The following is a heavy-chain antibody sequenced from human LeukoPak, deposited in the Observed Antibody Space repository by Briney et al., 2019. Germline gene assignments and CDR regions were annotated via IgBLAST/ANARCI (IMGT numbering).Heavy chain of an antibody. J-gene: IGHJ6*02. V-gene: IGHV4-59*08. CDR1: GGSISRYF. Sequence: SETLSLTCTVSGGSISRYFWTWIRLPPTKGLEWIGYISSSGSTSYNPSLTSRVTISIDTSKNHFSLKLSSVTAAGTAVYYCARCSRGTSVGMDVWGQGTTVTVSS. CDR2: ISSSGST. D-gene: IGHD1-1*01. CDR3: ARCSRGTSVGMDV.